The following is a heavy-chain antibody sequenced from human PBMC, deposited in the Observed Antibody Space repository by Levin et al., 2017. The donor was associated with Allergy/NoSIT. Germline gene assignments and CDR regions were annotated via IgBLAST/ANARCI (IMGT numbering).Heavy chain of an antibody. J-gene: IGHJ6*02. D-gene: IGHD3-10*01. Sequence: SETLSLTCTVSGGSISSYHWSWIRRPPGKGLEWIGYVYNSGSTGTTNYNPSLKSRVTISLDTSRNQVSLKLSSVTAADAAVYYCASDRVVKASTRSSREKYYYYGMDVWGQGTTVTVSS. CDR2: VYNSGSTGTT. CDR1: GGSISSYH. CDR3: ASDRVVKASTRSSREKYYYYGMDV. V-gene: IGHV4-59*01.